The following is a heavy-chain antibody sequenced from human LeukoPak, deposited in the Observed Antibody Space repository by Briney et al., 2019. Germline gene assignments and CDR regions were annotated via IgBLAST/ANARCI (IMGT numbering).Heavy chain of an antibody. CDR2: IYYSVST. D-gene: IGHD5-18*01. J-gene: IGHJ4*02. CDR3: ASTLHLWSTGAVDY. CDR1: GGSISSSSYY. Sequence: SETLSLTCTVSGGSISSSSYYWGWIRQPPGKGLEWIGSIYYSVSTYYNPSLKSRVTISVDTSKNQFSLKLTSVTAADTAVYYCASTLHLWSTGAVDYWGQGTLVTVSS. V-gene: IGHV4-39*07.